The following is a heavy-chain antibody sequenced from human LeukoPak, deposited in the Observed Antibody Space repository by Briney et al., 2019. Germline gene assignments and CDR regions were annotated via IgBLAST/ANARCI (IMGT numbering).Heavy chain of an antibody. D-gene: IGHD1-14*01. Sequence: PSETLSFTGAVYGGSFSGYYWSWIRQPPGKGLEWIGEINHSGSTNYNPSLKSRVTISVDTSKNQFSLKLSSVTAADTAVYYCARRRMPRGAFDPWGQGTLVTVSS. V-gene: IGHV4-34*01. CDR3: ARRRMPRGAFDP. CDR1: GGSFSGYY. CDR2: INHSGST. J-gene: IGHJ5*02.